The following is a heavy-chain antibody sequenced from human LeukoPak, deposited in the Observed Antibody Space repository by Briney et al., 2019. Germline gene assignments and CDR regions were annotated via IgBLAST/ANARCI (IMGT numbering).Heavy chain of an antibody. J-gene: IGHJ4*02. CDR3: ARDPVSHQLPLDY. Sequence: ASVKVSCKASGYTFTGYYMHWVRQAPGQGLEWMGWINPNSGGTNYAQKFQGRVTMTRDTSISTAYMELSRLRSDDTAVYYCARDPVSHQLPLDYWGQGTLVTVSS. CDR1: GYTFTGYY. V-gene: IGHV1-2*02. CDR2: INPNSGGT. D-gene: IGHD2-2*01.